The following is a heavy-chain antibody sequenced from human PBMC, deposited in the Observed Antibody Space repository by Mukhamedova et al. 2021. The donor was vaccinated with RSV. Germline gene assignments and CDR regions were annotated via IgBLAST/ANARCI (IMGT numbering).Heavy chain of an antibody. D-gene: IGHD1-1*01. CDR2: ISDSGDST. Sequence: VSVISDSGDSTNYADSVKGRFTISRDNSKNTLYLQMNSLRGEDTAVYYCAKEVGGGGSYPRGQFDSWGQGTLVTVSS. J-gene: IGHJ4*02. CDR3: AKEVGGGGSYPRGQFDS. V-gene: IGHV3-23*01.